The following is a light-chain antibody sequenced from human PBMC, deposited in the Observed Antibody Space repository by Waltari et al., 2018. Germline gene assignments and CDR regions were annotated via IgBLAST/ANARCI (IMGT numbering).Light chain of an antibody. CDR2: GAS. CDR3: QQAHTFPPT. Sequence: DIQMTQSPSSVYASVGDRVTITCRAIQDIRSWLAWYQQRPGKAPKLLIYGASSLPSGVPSRFSGSGSGTDCPLTSSGLQPEDFATYYCQQAHTFPPTFGPGTKVHIQ. V-gene: IGKV1-12*01. CDR1: QDIRSW. J-gene: IGKJ3*01.